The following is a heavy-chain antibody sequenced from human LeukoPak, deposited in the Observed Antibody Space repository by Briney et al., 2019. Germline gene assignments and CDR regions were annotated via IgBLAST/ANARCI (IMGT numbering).Heavy chain of an antibody. D-gene: IGHD3-9*01. CDR3: ARDGRSTSRYFDWLPRGSFDP. Sequence: ASVTVSCTASGYTFTSYAMHWVRQAPGQRLEWMGWINAGNGNTKYSQKFQGRVTITRDTSASTAYMELSSLRSEDTAVYYCARDGRSTSRYFDWLPRGSFDPWGQGTLVTVSS. V-gene: IGHV1-3*01. CDR2: INAGNGNT. J-gene: IGHJ5*02. CDR1: GYTFTSYA.